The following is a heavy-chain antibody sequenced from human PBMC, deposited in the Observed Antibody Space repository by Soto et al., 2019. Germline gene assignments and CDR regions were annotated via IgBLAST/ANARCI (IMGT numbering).Heavy chain of an antibody. CDR3: ARSSWCGGDCNFGYYGMDV. Sequence: GESLKISCKGSGYIFTHYWIAWVRQRPGQGLEWMGIIYPSDSDTRYSPSFQGQVTISADKSISTAYLQWSSLKASDTAMYYCARSSWCGGDCNFGYYGMDVWGQGTTVTVSS. J-gene: IGHJ6*02. V-gene: IGHV5-51*01. D-gene: IGHD2-21*02. CDR1: GYIFTHYW. CDR2: IYPSDSDT.